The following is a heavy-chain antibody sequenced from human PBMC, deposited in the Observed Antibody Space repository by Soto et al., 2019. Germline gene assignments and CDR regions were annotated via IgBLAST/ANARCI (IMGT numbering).Heavy chain of an antibody. CDR2: IYHSGST. CDR3: ARHRGSYGGEYYFDY. V-gene: IGHV4-4*02. Sequence: PSETLSLTCAVSGGSISSSNWWSWVRQPPGKGLEWIGEIYHSGSTNYNPSLKSRVTISVDASRNQFSLRLSSVTAADTAVYYCARHRGSYGGEYYFDYWGQGSQVTVSS. D-gene: IGHD3-16*01. CDR1: GGSISSSNW. J-gene: IGHJ4*02.